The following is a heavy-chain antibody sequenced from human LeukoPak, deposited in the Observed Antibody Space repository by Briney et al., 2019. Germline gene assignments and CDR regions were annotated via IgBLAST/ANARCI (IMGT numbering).Heavy chain of an antibody. Sequence: PSETLSLTCTVYGVSISSSSYYWGWIRQPPGKGLEWIGSIDDSGSTYYNPSLKSRATISVDTSKNKYSLKLRSVTAADTAVYYCARLGGCSSTSCYRRLWFDPWGQGTLVTVSS. D-gene: IGHD2-2*01. CDR2: IDDSGST. CDR1: GVSISSSSYY. J-gene: IGHJ5*02. CDR3: ARLGGCSSTSCYRRLWFDP. V-gene: IGHV4-39*01.